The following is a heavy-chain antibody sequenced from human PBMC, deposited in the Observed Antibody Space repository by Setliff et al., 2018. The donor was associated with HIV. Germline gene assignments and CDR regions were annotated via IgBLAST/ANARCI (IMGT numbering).Heavy chain of an antibody. CDR2: IYPADSDT. Sequence: GESLKISCKGSGYSFTSYWIGWVRQMSGKGLGWMGIIYPADSDTRYSPSFQGRVTISAGKSISTAYLQWSSLKASDTAIYYCARLALGIHYHYMDVWGKGTTVTVSS. D-gene: IGHD7-27*01. CDR3: ARLALGIHYHYMDV. CDR1: GYSFTSYW. J-gene: IGHJ6*03. V-gene: IGHV5-51*01.